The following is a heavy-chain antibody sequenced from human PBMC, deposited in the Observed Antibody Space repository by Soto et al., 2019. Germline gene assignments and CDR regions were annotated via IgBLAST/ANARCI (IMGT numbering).Heavy chain of an antibody. CDR1: GFSLSTSGVG. CDR2: TYWDDDK. CDR3: ALTYYGSGSYYNVRWFDP. D-gene: IGHD3-10*01. J-gene: IGHJ5*02. Sequence: QITLKESGPTLVKPTQTLTLTCTFSGFSLSTSGVGVGWIRQPPGKALEWLALTYWDDDKRYSPSLKSRLTITKDTSKNQVVLTMTNMDPVDTATYYCALTYYGSGSYYNVRWFDPWGQGTLVTVSS. V-gene: IGHV2-5*02.